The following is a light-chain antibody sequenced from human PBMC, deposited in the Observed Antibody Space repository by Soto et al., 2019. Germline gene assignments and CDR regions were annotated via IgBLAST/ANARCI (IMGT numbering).Light chain of an antibody. Sequence: DIQLTQSPSSLSPSVGDRITLSCRASQSISRNLNWYQQMPGKAPSLLIYAARDLQSGVPGRFSGSGSGTEFNLTISSLQPEDIDTYYCQQSHSTPYNFGQGTKLEI. CDR3: QQSHSTPYN. CDR2: AAR. J-gene: IGKJ2*01. V-gene: IGKV1-39*01. CDR1: QSISRN.